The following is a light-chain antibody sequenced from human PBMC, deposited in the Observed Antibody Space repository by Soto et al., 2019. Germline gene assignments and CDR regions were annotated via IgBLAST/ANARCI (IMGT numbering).Light chain of an antibody. Sequence: DIQMTQSPSSLSASEGDRVSITCRTSQDIDNYLAWYKKKPGKVPNLLIYDASYLRTGVPSRFSGRRSGTDFTLTISSLQPEDVATYYCQKYDSAPWTFGQGTKVEIK. CDR1: QDIDNY. V-gene: IGKV1-27*01. CDR3: QKYDSAPWT. CDR2: DAS. J-gene: IGKJ1*01.